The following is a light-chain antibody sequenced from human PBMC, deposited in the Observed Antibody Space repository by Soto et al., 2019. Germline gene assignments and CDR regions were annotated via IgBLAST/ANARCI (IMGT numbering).Light chain of an antibody. CDR2: LRSDGRY. CDR1: SGHSGYD. CDR3: QTWGTGYVV. J-gene: IGLJ2*01. V-gene: IGLV4-69*01. Sequence: QLVLTQSPSASASLGASVKLTCTLRSGHSGYDISWHQQQSEKGPRYLMKLRSDGRYTKGDGIPDRFSGSSSGAERYLTISSLQSEDEAEYYCQTWGTGYVVFGGGTKLTVL.